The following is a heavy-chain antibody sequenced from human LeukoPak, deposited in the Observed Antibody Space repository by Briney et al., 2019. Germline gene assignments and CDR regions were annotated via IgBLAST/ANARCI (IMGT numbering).Heavy chain of an antibody. CDR2: VNHSGST. J-gene: IGHJ5*02. Sequence: PSETLSLTCAVYGGSFSGYYWSWIRQPPGKGLEWIGEVNHSGSTNYNPSLKSRVTISVDTSKNQFSLKLSSVTAADTAVCYCARTYYYDSSGYYYFWFDPWAREPWSPSPQ. V-gene: IGHV4-34*01. CDR1: GGSFSGYY. CDR3: ARTYYYDSSGYYYFWFDP. D-gene: IGHD3-22*01.